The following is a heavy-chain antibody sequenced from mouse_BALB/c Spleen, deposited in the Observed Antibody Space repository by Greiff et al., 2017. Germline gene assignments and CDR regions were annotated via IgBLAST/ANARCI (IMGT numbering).Heavy chain of an antibody. CDR2: INPDSSTI. J-gene: IGHJ4*01. CDR3: ARPDYGYAMDY. CDR1: GFAFSRYW. D-gene: IGHD1-1*02. Sequence: EVKLVESGGGLVQPGGSLKLSCAASGFAFSRYWMSWVRQAPGKGLEWIGEINPDSSTINYTPSLKDKFIISRDNAKNTLYLQMSKVRSEDTALYYCARPDYGYAMDYWGQGTSVTVSS. V-gene: IGHV4-1*02.